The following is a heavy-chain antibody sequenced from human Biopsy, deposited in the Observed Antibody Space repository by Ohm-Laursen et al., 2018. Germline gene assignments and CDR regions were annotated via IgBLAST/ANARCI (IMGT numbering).Heavy chain of an antibody. D-gene: IGHD3-3*01. Sequence: SSVKVSCKASGYTFTAYGISWVRQAPGQGLEWMGWISTYNDDTNIAQKFQGRVSMTTDTSTRTAYMELRSLRSGDTTIYFCARDPGYDFWSGSDPFDIWGQGTLVTVS. CDR2: ISTYNDDT. J-gene: IGHJ3*02. CDR1: GYTFTAYG. V-gene: IGHV1-18*04. CDR3: ARDPGYDFWSGSDPFDI.